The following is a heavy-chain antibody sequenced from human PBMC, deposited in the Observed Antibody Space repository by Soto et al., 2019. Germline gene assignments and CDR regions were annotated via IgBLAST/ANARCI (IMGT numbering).Heavy chain of an antibody. CDR2: MYHSGIT. CDR1: GYSIGSGYF. D-gene: IGHD6-6*01. V-gene: IGHV4-38-2*01. Sequence: SETLSLTCAVSGYSIGSGYFWGWIRQPPGKGLEWIGSMYHSGITYYNLSLKSRVTISVDTSKNQLSLKLSSATAADTAVYYCARSMYSTSAQLYYGMDVWGQGTTVTVSS. J-gene: IGHJ6*02. CDR3: ARSMYSTSAQLYYGMDV.